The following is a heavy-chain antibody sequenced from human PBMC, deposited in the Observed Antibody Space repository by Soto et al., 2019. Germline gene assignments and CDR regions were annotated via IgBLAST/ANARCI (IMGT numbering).Heavy chain of an antibody. CDR3: AKETHSSGYGSYFDY. V-gene: IGHV3-30*18. CDR2: ISKDGSTK. Sequence: GGSLRLSCAASGFTFSSYGMHWVRQAPGKGLEWVAVISKDGSTKYDADSVKGRFTISRDNSKNTLYLQTNSLRAEDTAVYYCAKETHSSGYGSYFDYWGQGTLVTVSS. CDR1: GFTFSSYG. J-gene: IGHJ4*02. D-gene: IGHD3-22*01.